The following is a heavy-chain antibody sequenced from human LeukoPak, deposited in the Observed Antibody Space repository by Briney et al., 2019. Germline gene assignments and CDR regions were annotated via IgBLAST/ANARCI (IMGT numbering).Heavy chain of an antibody. D-gene: IGHD3-22*01. CDR2: IDWDDDK. V-gene: IGHV2-70*04. Sequence: SGPTLVNPTQTLTLTCTFSGISLSTSGMRVSWIRQPPGKALEWLARIDWDDDKFYSTSLKTRLTISKDTSTNQVVLTMTNMDPVDTATYYCTRIGFFYDSSGYSGAFDIWGQGTMVIVSS. J-gene: IGHJ3*02. CDR3: TRIGFFYDSSGYSGAFDI. CDR1: GISLSTSGMR.